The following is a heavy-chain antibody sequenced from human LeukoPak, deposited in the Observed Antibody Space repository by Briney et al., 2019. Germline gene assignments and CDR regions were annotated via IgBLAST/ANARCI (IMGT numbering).Heavy chain of an antibody. D-gene: IGHD6-13*01. CDR3: ARVNSSSRLFDL. CDR1: AESVSNNRTA. CDR2: TYYRSKWYN. J-gene: IGHJ2*01. Sequence: SPTLSLTFAISAESVSNNRTAWNWLRQSPSRGLEWLGRTYYRSKWYNDYAVSVKSRITINPDTSKNQFSLQLNSVTPEDTAVYYCARVNSSSRLFDLGGWGTLVTVSS. V-gene: IGHV6-1*01.